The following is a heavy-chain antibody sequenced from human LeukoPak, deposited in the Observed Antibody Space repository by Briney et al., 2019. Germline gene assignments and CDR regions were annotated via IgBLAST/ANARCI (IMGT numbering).Heavy chain of an antibody. Sequence: ASVKVSCKASGYTFTSYGISWVRQAPGQGLEWMGWISAYNGNTNYAQKLQGRVTMTTDTSTSTACMELRSLRSDDTAVYYCALTSGYCSSTSCYRVWFDPWGQGTLVTVSS. CDR1: GYTFTSYG. J-gene: IGHJ5*02. V-gene: IGHV1-18*01. CDR3: ALTSGYCSSTSCYRVWFDP. D-gene: IGHD2-2*01. CDR2: ISAYNGNT.